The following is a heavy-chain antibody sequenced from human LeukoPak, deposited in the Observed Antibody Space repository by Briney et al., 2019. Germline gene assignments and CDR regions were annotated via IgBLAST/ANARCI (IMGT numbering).Heavy chain of an antibody. J-gene: IGHJ4*02. CDR1: GFTFSSYS. D-gene: IGHD2-2*01. Sequence: GGSLRLSCAASGFTFSSYSMNWVRQAPGKGLEWVSSISSSSSYIYYADSVNCRFTISRDNAKNSLYLQMNSLRAEDTAVYYCARERDIVVVPAASPHLPFDYWGQGTLVTVSS. CDR2: ISSSSSYI. CDR3: ARERDIVVVPAASPHLPFDY. V-gene: IGHV3-21*01.